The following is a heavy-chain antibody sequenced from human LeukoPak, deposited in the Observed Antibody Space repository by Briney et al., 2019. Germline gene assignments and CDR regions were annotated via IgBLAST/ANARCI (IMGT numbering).Heavy chain of an antibody. Sequence: SETLSLTCTVSGGSTSSSGYYWGWIRQPPGKGLEWIASIYYSGSTYYNPSLKSRVTISVDTSKNQLSLKLSSLTAADTAVYYCARHEYSGSYYGLSWFDPWGQGTLVTVSS. CDR2: IYYSGST. D-gene: IGHD1-26*01. J-gene: IGHJ5*02. V-gene: IGHV4-39*01. CDR1: GGSTSSSGYY. CDR3: ARHEYSGSYYGLSWFDP.